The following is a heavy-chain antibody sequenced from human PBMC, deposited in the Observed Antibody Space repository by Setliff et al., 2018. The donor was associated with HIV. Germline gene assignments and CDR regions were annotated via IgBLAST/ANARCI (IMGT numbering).Heavy chain of an antibody. CDR1: GGSISSSSYY. Sequence: ETLSLTCTVSGGSISSSSYYWGWIRQPPGKGLEWIGSIYYSGSTYYNPSLKSRVTISVDTSKNQFSLKLSSVTAADTAVYYCARFGGVAAADSSSYMDIWGKGTTVTVSS. D-gene: IGHD6-13*01. V-gene: IGHV4-39*01. CDR2: IYYSGST. J-gene: IGHJ6*03. CDR3: ARFGGVAAADSSSYMDI.